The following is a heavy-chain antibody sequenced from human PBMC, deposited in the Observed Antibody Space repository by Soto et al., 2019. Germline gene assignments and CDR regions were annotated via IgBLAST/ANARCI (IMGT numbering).Heavy chain of an antibody. V-gene: IGHV3-15*01. CDR3: TTDRVVAAVYYYYGMDV. CDR1: GFTFSNAW. D-gene: IGHD6-13*01. J-gene: IGHJ6*02. CDR2: IKSKTDGGTT. Sequence: LRLSCAASGFTFSNAWMSWVRQAPGKGLEWVGRIKSKTDGGTTDYAAPVKGRFTISRDDSKNALYLQMNSLKTEDTAVYYCTTDRVVAAVYYYYGMDVWGQGTTVTVS.